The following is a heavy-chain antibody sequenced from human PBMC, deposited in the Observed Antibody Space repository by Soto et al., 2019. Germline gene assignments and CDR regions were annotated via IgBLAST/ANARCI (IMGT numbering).Heavy chain of an antibody. CDR3: AKGKSRWFGDPWAFDD. J-gene: IGHJ4*02. D-gene: IGHD3-10*01. CDR2: ISGSGGST. CDR1: GFTFSSSA. V-gene: IGHV3-23*01. Sequence: EVQLLESGGGLVQPGGSLRLSCAASGFTFSSSAMAWVRQAPGKGLEWVSAISGSGGSTYYADSVKGRFTISRDNSKNTLSLHMNSLRAEDTAAYDCAKGKSRWFGDPWAFDDWGQGTLVTVSS.